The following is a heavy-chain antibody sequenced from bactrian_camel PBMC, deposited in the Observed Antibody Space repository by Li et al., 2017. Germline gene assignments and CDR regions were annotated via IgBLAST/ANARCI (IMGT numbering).Heavy chain of an antibody. J-gene: IGHJ4*01. Sequence: QVQLVESGGGSVQAGGSLRLSCVASGYSVSSGCMGWFRQAPGKEREGVAAGCTYGATVYTDSVKGRFTASLDNSDARNMVYLQLNSLKPEDTAMYYCAARPGRMTANQALVEDEYVLWGRGTQVTVS. CDR1: GYSVSSGC. CDR2: GCTYGAT. D-gene: IGHD3*01. V-gene: IGHV3S53*01. CDR3: AARPGRMTANQALVEDEYVL.